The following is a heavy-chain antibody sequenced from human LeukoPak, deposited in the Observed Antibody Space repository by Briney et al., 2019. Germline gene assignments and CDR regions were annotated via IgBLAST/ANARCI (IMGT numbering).Heavy chain of an antibody. Sequence: ASVKVSCKASGGTFSSYAISWVRQAPGQRLEWMGWINAGNGNTKYSQEFQGRVTITRDTSASTAYMELSSLRSEDMAVYYCARRGSGTDAFDIWGQGTMVTVSS. CDR1: GGTFSSYA. CDR2: INAGNGNT. J-gene: IGHJ3*02. D-gene: IGHD3-16*01. V-gene: IGHV1-3*03. CDR3: ARRGSGTDAFDI.